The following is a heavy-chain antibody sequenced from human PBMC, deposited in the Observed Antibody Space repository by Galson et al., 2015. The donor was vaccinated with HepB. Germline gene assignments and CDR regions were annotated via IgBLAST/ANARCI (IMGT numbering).Heavy chain of an antibody. J-gene: IGHJ3*02. CDR2: IWYDGSNK. Sequence: SLRLSCAASGFTFSSYGMHWVRQAPGKGLEWVAVIWYDGSNKYYADSVKGRFTISRDNSKNTLYLQMNSLRAEDTAVYYCAREVVPAAISQIDAFDIWGQGTMVTVSS. D-gene: IGHD2-2*02. CDR1: GFTFSSYG. CDR3: AREVVPAAISQIDAFDI. V-gene: IGHV3-33*01.